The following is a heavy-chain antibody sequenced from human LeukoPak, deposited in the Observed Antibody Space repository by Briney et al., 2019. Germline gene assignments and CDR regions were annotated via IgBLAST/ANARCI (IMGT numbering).Heavy chain of an antibody. CDR3: TRDMVRGSNWFDP. CDR2: ISAYNGNT. D-gene: IGHD3-10*01. CDR1: GYTFTSYG. V-gene: IGHV1-18*04. Sequence: ASVKVSCKASGYTFTSYGISWVRQAPGQGLEWMGWISAYNGNTNYAQKLQGRVTMTTDTSTSTAYMELRCLRSDDTAVYYCTRDMVRGSNWFDPWGQGTLVTVSS. J-gene: IGHJ5*02.